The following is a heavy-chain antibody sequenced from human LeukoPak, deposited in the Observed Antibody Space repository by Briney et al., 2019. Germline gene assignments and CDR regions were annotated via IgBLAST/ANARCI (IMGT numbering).Heavy chain of an antibody. CDR2: ISGSGGST. Sequence: GGSLRLXCAASRFTFSSFAMSWVRQAPGKGLESVSAISGSGGSTYYADSVKGRFTISRDNSKNTLYLQMNSLRAEDTAIYYCAKDLTYYDILPPRYWGQGTLVAVSS. J-gene: IGHJ4*02. V-gene: IGHV3-23*01. CDR1: RFTFSSFA. D-gene: IGHD3-9*01. CDR3: AKDLTYYDILPPRY.